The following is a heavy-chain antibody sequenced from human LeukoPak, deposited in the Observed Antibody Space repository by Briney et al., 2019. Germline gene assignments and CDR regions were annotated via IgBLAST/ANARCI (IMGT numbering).Heavy chain of an antibody. J-gene: IGHJ6*03. Sequence: PGGSLRLSCAASGFTFSSFTMNWVRQAPGKGLEWASSISPSSTISYADSVKGRFTISRDNAKNSLYLQMNSLGAEDTAVYYCARGRYYYYMDVWGKGTTVTVSS. V-gene: IGHV3-69-1*01. CDR2: ISPSSTI. CDR3: ARGRYYYYMDV. CDR1: GFTFSSFT.